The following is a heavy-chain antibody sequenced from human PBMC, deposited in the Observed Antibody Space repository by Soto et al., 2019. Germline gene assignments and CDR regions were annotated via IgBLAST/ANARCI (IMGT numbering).Heavy chain of an antibody. CDR2: VYWDDDK. Sequence: QITLKESGPAVVKPTQTLTLTGTFSGFSLSTSGVGVGWIRQPPGKALEWLALVYWDDDKSYSPSLKSRLTITKDTAKTQVVLTMTNRDPMDTATYYCARSDYYDSSGMGAFDVWGQGTMVTVSS. V-gene: IGHV2-5*02. CDR1: GFSLSTSGVG. J-gene: IGHJ3*01. D-gene: IGHD3-22*01. CDR3: ARSDYYDSSGMGAFDV.